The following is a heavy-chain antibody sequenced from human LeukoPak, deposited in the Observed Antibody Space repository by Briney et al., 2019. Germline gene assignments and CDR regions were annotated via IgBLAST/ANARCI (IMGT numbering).Heavy chain of an antibody. Sequence: ASVKVSCKASGYTFTSYGISWVRQAPGQGLEWMVWISAYNGNTNYALKLQGRVTMTTDTSTSTAYMELRSLRSDDTAVYYCARGPVGATWSDYWGQGTLVTVSS. CDR1: GYTFTSYG. D-gene: IGHD1-26*01. CDR3: ARGPVGATWSDY. CDR2: ISAYNGNT. J-gene: IGHJ4*02. V-gene: IGHV1-18*01.